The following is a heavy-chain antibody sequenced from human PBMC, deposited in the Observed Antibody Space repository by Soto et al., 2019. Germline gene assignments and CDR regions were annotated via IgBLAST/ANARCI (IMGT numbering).Heavy chain of an antibody. CDR3: AADSSGYYSYYFDY. D-gene: IGHD3-22*01. CDR1: GYTLTELA. Sequence: SVKVSCKVSGYTLTELAMHWVLQAPGKGLGWMGGFDPEDGETIYAQKFQGRVTMTEDTSTDTAYMELSSLRSEDTAVYYCAADSSGYYSYYFDYWGQGTLVTVSS. J-gene: IGHJ4*02. V-gene: IGHV1-24*01. CDR2: FDPEDGET.